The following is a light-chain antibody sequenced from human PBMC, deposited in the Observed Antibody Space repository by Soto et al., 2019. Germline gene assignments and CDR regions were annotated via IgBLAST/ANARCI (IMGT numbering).Light chain of an antibody. CDR3: QQYDTYPVT. CDR1: QGISSY. Sequence: IQLTQSPSSLSASVGDRVTITCRASQGISSYLAWYQQKPGKAPKLLIYAASTLQSGVPSRFSGSGSGTDFTLTISSLQPEDFATYYCQQYDTYPVTFGGGTKVDIK. V-gene: IGKV1-9*01. CDR2: AAS. J-gene: IGKJ4*01.